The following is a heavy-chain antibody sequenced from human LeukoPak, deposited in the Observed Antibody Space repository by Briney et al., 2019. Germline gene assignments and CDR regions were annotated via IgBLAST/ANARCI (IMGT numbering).Heavy chain of an antibody. V-gene: IGHV3-30*04. CDR3: AKNGDRGAYCTGGTCYPYFYYYMDV. J-gene: IGHJ6*03. CDR2: ISYDGSNK. Sequence: PGGSPRLSCAASGFTFSSYAMHWVRQAPGKGLEWVAVISYDGSNKYYADSVKGRFTISRDNSKNTLYLQMNSLRAEDTAIYYCAKNGDRGAYCTGGTCYPYFYYYMDVWGKGTTVTI. D-gene: IGHD2-15*01. CDR1: GFTFSSYA.